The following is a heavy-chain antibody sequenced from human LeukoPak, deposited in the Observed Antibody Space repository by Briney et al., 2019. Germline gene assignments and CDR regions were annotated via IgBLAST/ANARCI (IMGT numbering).Heavy chain of an antibody. CDR1: GGSISSYY. CDR3: ARDLGGYNYGYSLDY. Sequence: SETLSPTCTVSGGSISSYYWSWIRQPAGKGLEWIGRIYTSGSTSYNSSLKSRVTMSVDTSKNQFSLKLSSVTAADTAVYYCARDLGGYNYGYSLDYWGQGTLVSVSS. D-gene: IGHD5-18*01. CDR2: IYTSGST. J-gene: IGHJ4*02. V-gene: IGHV4-4*07.